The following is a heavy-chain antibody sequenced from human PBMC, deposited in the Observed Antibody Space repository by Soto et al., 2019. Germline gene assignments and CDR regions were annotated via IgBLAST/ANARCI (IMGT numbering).Heavy chain of an antibody. Sequence: GGSLRLSCAASGVTFSSYAMSWVRQAPGKGLEWVSAISGSGGSTYYADSVKGRFTISRDNSKNTLYLQMNSLRAEDTAVYYCAKDPSWNSSPQPYYYYGMDVWGQGTTVTVSS. CDR1: GVTFSSYA. D-gene: IGHD1-7*01. CDR3: AKDPSWNSSPQPYYYYGMDV. J-gene: IGHJ6*02. CDR2: ISGSGGST. V-gene: IGHV3-23*01.